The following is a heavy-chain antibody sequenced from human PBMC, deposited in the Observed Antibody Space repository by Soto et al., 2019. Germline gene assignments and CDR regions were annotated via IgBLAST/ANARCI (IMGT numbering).Heavy chain of an antibody. V-gene: IGHV4-31*03. J-gene: IGHJ3*02. CDR1: GGSISSGGYY. CDR2: IYYSGST. Sequence: QVQLQESGPGLVKPSQTLSLTCTVSGGSISSGGYYWSWIRQHPGKGLEWIGYIYYSGSTYYNPSLTSRVTISVDTSKNQFSLKLSSVTAADTAVYYCARDSGCSGGSCSSNDAFDIWGQGTMVTVSS. D-gene: IGHD2-15*01. CDR3: ARDSGCSGGSCSSNDAFDI.